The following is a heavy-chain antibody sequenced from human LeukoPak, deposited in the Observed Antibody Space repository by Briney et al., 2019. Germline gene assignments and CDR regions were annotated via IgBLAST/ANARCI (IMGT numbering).Heavy chain of an antibody. V-gene: IGHV3-48*02. Sequence: QSGGSLRLSCAASGFTFSSYWMHWVRQAPGKGLEWVSYISSSSSTIYYADSVKGRFTISRDDAKNSLYLQMNSLRDEDTAVYYCARGRLDWDYYFDYWGQGTLVTVSS. CDR2: ISSSSSTI. CDR1: GFTFSSYW. D-gene: IGHD3-9*01. J-gene: IGHJ4*02. CDR3: ARGRLDWDYYFDY.